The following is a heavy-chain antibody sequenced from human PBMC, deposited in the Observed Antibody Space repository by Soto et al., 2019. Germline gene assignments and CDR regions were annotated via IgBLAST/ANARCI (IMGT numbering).Heavy chain of an antibody. CDR3: ARDQYYYDSSGINWFDP. CDR2: ISSSSSTI. Sequence: GGSLRLSCAASGFTFSSYSMNWVRQAPGKGLEWVSYISSSSSTIYYADSVKGRFTISRDNAKNSLYLQMNSLRDEDTAVYYCARDQYYYDSSGINWFDPWGQGTLVTVSS. CDR1: GFTFSSYS. J-gene: IGHJ5*02. D-gene: IGHD3-22*01. V-gene: IGHV3-48*02.